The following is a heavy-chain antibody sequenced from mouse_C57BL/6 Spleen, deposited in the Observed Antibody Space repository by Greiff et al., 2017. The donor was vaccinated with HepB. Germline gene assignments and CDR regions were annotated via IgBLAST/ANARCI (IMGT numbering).Heavy chain of an antibody. D-gene: IGHD1-1*01. Sequence: EVHLVESGGGLVKPGGSLKLSCAASGFTFSDYGMHWVRQDPEKGLEWVAYISSGSSTIYYADTVKGRFTIPRDNAKNTLFLQMTSLRSEDTAMYYCASQYYGSSYSLDYWGQVTTLTFSS. J-gene: IGHJ2*01. V-gene: IGHV5-17*01. CDR2: ISSGSSTI. CDR1: GFTFSDYG. CDR3: ASQYYGSSYSLDY.